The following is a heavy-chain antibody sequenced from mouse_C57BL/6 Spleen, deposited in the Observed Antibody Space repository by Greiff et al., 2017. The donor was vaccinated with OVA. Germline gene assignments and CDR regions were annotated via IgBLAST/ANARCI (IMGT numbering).Heavy chain of an antibody. CDR2: INPNNGGT. CDR3: ARTLYYGSLFAY. V-gene: IGHV1-18*01. Sequence: EVQLQQSGPELVKPGASVKIPCKASGYTFTDYNMDWVKQSHGKSLEWIGDINPNNGGTIYNQKFKGKATLTVDKSSSTAYMELRSLTSEDTAVYYCARTLYYGSLFAYWGQGTLVTVSA. CDR1: GYTFTDYN. J-gene: IGHJ3*01. D-gene: IGHD1-1*01.